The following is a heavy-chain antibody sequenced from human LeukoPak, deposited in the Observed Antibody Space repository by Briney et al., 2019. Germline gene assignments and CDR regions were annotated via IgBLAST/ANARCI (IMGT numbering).Heavy chain of an antibody. CDR2: INHSGSA. CDR1: GGSFSGYY. V-gene: IGHV4-34*01. Sequence: SETLSLTCAVYGGSFSGYYWSWIRQPPGKGLEWIGEINHSGSANYNPSLKSRVTISVDTSKNQFSLKLSSVTAADTAVYYCARGEGGCRSTSCYTYPFDYWGQGTLVTVPS. CDR3: ARGEGGCRSTSCYTYPFDY. D-gene: IGHD2-2*02. J-gene: IGHJ4*02.